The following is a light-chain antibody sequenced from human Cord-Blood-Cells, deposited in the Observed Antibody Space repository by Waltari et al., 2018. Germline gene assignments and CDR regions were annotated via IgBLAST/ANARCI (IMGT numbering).Light chain of an antibody. CDR3: SSYTSSIYVV. V-gene: IGLV2-14*01. CDR1: SSDVGGYNY. Sequence: QSALTQPASVSGSPGQSITLSCTGTSSDVGGYNYVSWYQQHPGKAPKPMIYDVSKRPSGVSNRFSGSKSGNTASLTISGLQAEDEADYYCSSYTSSIYVVFGGGTKLTVL. J-gene: IGLJ2*01. CDR2: DVS.